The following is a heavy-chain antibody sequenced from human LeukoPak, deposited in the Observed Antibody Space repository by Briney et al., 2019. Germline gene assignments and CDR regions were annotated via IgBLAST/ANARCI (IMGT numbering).Heavy chain of an antibody. J-gene: IGHJ5*02. D-gene: IGHD2-2*03. Sequence: GGSLRLSCAASGFTFDDYGMSWVRQAPGKGLEWVSGINWNGGSTGYADSVKGRFTISRDNAKDSLYLQMNSLRAEDTALYYCARVVTVVVPAAMLGWFDPWGQGTLVTVSS. CDR1: GFTFDDYG. CDR3: ARVVTVVVPAAMLGWFDP. V-gene: IGHV3-20*04. CDR2: INWNGGST.